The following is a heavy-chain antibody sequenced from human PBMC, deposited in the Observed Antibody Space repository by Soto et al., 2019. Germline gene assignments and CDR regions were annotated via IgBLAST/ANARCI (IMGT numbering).Heavy chain of an antibody. D-gene: IGHD2-2*01. V-gene: IGHV3-23*01. CDR1: GFTFSSYA. CDR2: ISGSGGST. Sequence: EVQLLESGGGLVQPGGSLRLSCAASGFTFSSYAMSWVRQAPGKGLEWVSAISGSGGSTYYADSVKGRFTISRDNSKNTLYLQMNSLRAEDTAIYYCAKEELTVVVPAAKRHPSFDPWGQGTLVTVSS. J-gene: IGHJ5*02. CDR3: AKEELTVVVPAAKRHPSFDP.